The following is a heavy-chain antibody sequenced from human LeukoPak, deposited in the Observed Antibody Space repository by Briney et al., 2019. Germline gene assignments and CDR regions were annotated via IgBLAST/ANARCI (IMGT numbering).Heavy chain of an antibody. CDR2: IYYTGRT. V-gene: IGHV4-30-4*01. J-gene: IGHJ4*02. Sequence: PSETLSLTCTVSGGSISSGDYYWSWIRQPPGKGLEWIGYIYYTGRTYYSPSLMGRIIISVDTSKNQFSLKLTSVTAADTAVYYCARYRYSYIDYWGQGTLVTVSS. D-gene: IGHD5-18*01. CDR3: ARYRYSYIDY. CDR1: GGSISSGDYY.